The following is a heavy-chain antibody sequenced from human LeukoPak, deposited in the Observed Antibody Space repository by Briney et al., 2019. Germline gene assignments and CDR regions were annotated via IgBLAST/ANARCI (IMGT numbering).Heavy chain of an antibody. J-gene: IGHJ4*02. CDR3: ARAPTTGTVDY. V-gene: IGHV3-7*01. Sequence: GGSLRLSCTTSGFSFSRFGMHWVRQAPGKGLEWVANINQDGGAKYYVDSLKGRFTISRDNIEKSLYLQLNSLTAHDTAVYFCARAPTTGTVDYWGQGTLVTVSS. D-gene: IGHD1-1*01. CDR2: INQDGGAK. CDR1: GFSFSRFG.